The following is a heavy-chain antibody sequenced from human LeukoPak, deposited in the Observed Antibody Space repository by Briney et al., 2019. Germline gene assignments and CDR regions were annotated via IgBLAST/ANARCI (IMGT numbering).Heavy chain of an antibody. Sequence: ASVKVSCKASGYTFTSYGISWVRQAPGQGLEWMGWISAYNGNTNYAQKLQGRVTMTTDTSTSTAYLELRSLRSDDTAVYYCARALFGNYGRVSFTEFDYWGQGTLVTVSS. V-gene: IGHV1-18*01. D-gene: IGHD4-11*01. CDR1: GYTFTSYG. CDR3: ARALFGNYGRVSFTEFDY. CDR2: ISAYNGNT. J-gene: IGHJ4*02.